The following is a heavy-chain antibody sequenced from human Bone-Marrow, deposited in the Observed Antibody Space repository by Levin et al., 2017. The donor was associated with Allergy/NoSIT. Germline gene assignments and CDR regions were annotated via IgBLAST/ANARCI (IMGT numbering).Heavy chain of an antibody. J-gene: IGHJ6*02. Sequence: LGESLKISCQGFGYDFRDYWIGWVRQTPGKGLEWMGITYPSDSESRYSPSFEGQVTMSADKSISTAYVEWNSLKASDTAIYYCGRGELDSSGYPKTMDVWGQGTTVTVSS. CDR3: GRGELDSSGYPKTMDV. D-gene: IGHD3-22*01. V-gene: IGHV5-51*01. CDR2: TYPSDSES. CDR1: GYDFRDYW.